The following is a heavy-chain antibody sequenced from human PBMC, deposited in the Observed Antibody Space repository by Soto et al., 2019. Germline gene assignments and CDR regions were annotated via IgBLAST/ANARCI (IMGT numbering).Heavy chain of an antibody. J-gene: IGHJ4*02. V-gene: IGHV4-59*08. D-gene: IGHD3-10*01. CDR2: IYYSGST. Sequence: SETLSLTCTVSGGSISSYYWSWIRQPPGKGLEWIGYIYYSGSTNYNPSLKSRVTVSVDTSKNQFSLKLSSVTAADTAVYYCARNIVDTMVRGVEKYYFDYWGQGTLVTVSS. CDR3: ARNIVDTMVRGVEKYYFDY. CDR1: GGSISSYY.